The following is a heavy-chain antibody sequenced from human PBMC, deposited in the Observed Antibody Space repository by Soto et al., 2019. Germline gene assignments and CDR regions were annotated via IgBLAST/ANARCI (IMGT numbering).Heavy chain of an antibody. J-gene: IGHJ4*02. CDR3: TTQEGEPRRNV. CDR1: GFTFSGSA. D-gene: IGHD2-21*01. CDR2: ISSEVYSYAT. V-gene: IGHV3-73*02. Sequence: EVQLVESGGGLVQPGGSLKLSCAASGFTFSGSAIHWVRQASGKGLEWVGHISSEVYSYATTYAASMKGRFTISRDDSNNTAYLQMSSMKTEDTAVYYCTTQEGEPRRNVRGQGTLVTVSS.